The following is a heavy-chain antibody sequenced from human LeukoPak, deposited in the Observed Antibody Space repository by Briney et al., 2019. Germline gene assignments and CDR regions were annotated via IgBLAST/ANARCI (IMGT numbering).Heavy chain of an antibody. D-gene: IGHD1-14*01. V-gene: IGHV4-39*07. CDR1: GGSISSSSYY. CDR3: ARDLPGYYYYYMDV. CDR2: IYYSGST. J-gene: IGHJ6*03. Sequence: PSETLSLTCTVSGGSISSSSYYWGWIRQPPGKGLEWIGSIYYSGSTYYNPSLKSRVTISVDTSKNQFSLKLSSVTAADTAVYYCARDLPGYYYYYMDVWGKGTTVTVSS.